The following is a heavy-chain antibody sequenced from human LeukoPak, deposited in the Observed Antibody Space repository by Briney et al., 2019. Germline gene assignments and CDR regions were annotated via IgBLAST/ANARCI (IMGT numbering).Heavy chain of an antibody. J-gene: IGHJ4*02. CDR2: ISSSGSTI. D-gene: IGHD4-23*01. Sequence: GGSLRLSCAASGFTFSDYYMSWTRQAPGKGLEWVSYISSSGSTIYYADSVKGRFTISRDNAKNSLYLQMNSLRAEDTAVYYCARGSAVVTSPSDYWGQGTLVTVSS. CDR1: GFTFSDYY. V-gene: IGHV3-11*04. CDR3: ARGSAVVTSPSDY.